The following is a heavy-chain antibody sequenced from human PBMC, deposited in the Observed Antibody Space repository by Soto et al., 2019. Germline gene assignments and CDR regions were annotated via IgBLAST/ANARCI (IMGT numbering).Heavy chain of an antibody. D-gene: IGHD3-10*01. CDR1: GFTFSNYW. CDR2: INIDGTST. V-gene: IGHV3-74*01. J-gene: IGHJ4*02. Sequence: GGSLRLSCVASGFTFSNYWIHWVRQAPGKGLMWVSHINIDGTSTTYADSVKGRFTISRDNAKNTLYLQMNSLRAEDTAVYYCARDKSITMVPDYWGQGTLVTVSS. CDR3: ARDKSITMVPDY.